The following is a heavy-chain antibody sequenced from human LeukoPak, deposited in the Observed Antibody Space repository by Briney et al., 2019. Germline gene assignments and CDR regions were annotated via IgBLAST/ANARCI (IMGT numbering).Heavy chain of an antibody. CDR2: IYYSGST. CDR1: GGSISSGGYY. CDR3: ARDPTGDPYFDY. V-gene: IGHV4-31*03. D-gene: IGHD7-27*01. Sequence: SRTLSLTCTVSGGSISSGGYYWSWIRQHPGKGLEWIGYIYYSGSTYYNPSLKSRVTISVDTSKNQFSLKLSSVTAADTAVYYCARDPTGDPYFDYWGQGTLVTVSS. J-gene: IGHJ4*02.